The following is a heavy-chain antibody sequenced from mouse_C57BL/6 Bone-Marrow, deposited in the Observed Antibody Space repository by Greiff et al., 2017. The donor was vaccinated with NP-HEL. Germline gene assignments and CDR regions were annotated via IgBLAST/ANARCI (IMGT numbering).Heavy chain of an antibody. V-gene: IGHV14-4*01. CDR2: IDPENGDT. D-gene: IGHD1-2*01. J-gene: IGHJ1*03. CDR1: GFNIKDDY. CDR3: TTGVLRRGYFDV. Sequence: EVQLVESGAELVRPGASVKLSCTASGFNIKDDYMHWVKQRPEQGLEWIGWIDPENGDTEYASKFQGKATITADTSSNTAYLQLSSLTSEDTAVYYSTTGVLRRGYFDVWGTGTTVTVSS.